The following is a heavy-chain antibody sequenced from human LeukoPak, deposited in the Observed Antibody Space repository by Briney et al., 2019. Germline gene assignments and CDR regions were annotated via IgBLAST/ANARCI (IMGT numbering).Heavy chain of an antibody. J-gene: IGHJ4*02. D-gene: IGHD1-26*01. Sequence: ASVKVSCKASGYTFTGYYMHWVRQAPGQGLEWTGWINPNSGGTNYAQKFQGRVTMTRDTSISTACMELSRLRSDDTAVYYCARESIVGATTLDYWGQGTLVTVSS. CDR3: ARESIVGATTLDY. V-gene: IGHV1-2*02. CDR1: GYTFTGYY. CDR2: INPNSGGT.